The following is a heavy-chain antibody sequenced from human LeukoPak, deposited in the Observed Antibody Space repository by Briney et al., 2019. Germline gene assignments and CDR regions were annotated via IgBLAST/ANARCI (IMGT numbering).Heavy chain of an antibody. J-gene: IGHJ4*02. CDR2: IYSGTT. V-gene: IGHV3-53*01. Sequence: GGSLRLSCTVSGFTVSSNSMSWVRQAPGKGLEWVSFIYSGTTHYSDSVKGRFTISRDNSKNTLYLQMNSLRAEDTAVYYCARRAGAYSHPYDYWGQGTLVTVSS. CDR1: GFTVSSNS. D-gene: IGHD4/OR15-4a*01. CDR3: ARRAGAYSHPYDY.